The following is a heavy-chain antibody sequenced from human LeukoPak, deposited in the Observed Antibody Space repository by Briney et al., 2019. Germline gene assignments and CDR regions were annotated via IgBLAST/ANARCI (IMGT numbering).Heavy chain of an antibody. CDR1: GGTFSSYA. Sequence: SVKVSCKASGGTFSSYAINWVRQAPGQGLEWMGRIIPIFGTANYAQKFQGRVTITTDESTSTAYMELSSLRSEDTAVYYCARDLGGDYTDNWFDPWGQGTLVTVSS. CDR3: ARDLGGDYTDNWFDP. D-gene: IGHD4-17*01. J-gene: IGHJ5*02. V-gene: IGHV1-69*05. CDR2: IIPIFGTA.